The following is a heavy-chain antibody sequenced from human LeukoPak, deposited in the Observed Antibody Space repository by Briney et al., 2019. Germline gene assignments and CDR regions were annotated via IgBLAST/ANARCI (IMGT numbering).Heavy chain of an antibody. V-gene: IGHV3-74*01. J-gene: IGHJ6*02. CDR3: ARERYDFWSGQNNPTYGMDV. CDR1: GFTFSSYW. D-gene: IGHD3-3*01. CDR2: INSDGSST. Sequence: GGSLRLSCAASGFTFSSYWMHWVRQAPGKGLVWVSRINSDGSSTSYADSVKGRFTISGDNAKNTLYLQMNSLRAEDTAVYYCARERYDFWSGQNNPTYGMDVWGQGTTVTVSS.